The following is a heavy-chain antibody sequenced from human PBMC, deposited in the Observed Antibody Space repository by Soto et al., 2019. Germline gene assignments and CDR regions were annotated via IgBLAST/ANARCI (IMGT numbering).Heavy chain of an antibody. V-gene: IGHV4-39*01. J-gene: IGHJ5*02. CDR2: IYYSGST. Sequence: SETLSLTCTVSGGSISSSSYYWGWIRQPPGKGLEWIGSIYYSGSTYYNPSLKSRVTISVDTSKNQFSLKLSSVTAADTAVYYCAGHIGRRPMIVVVMLPPNWFDPCGQGTTATVSS. CDR1: GGSISSSSYY. CDR3: AGHIGRRPMIVVVMLPPNWFDP. D-gene: IGHD3-22*01.